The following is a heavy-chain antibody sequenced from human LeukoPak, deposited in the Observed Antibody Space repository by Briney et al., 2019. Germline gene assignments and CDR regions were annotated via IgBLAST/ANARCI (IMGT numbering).Heavy chain of an antibody. Sequence: GTSLRLSCVASGFIFSIHGIHCVRQAPGKGLEWVAVISFDGRQKYYADSGKGRFTISKDNSKNTVYLQMSSLRVDDTAVYYCAKAASSSWPSYYYGMDVWGQGTTVTVSS. CDR1: GFIFSIHG. CDR2: ISFDGRQK. D-gene: IGHD6-13*01. J-gene: IGHJ6*02. V-gene: IGHV3-30*18. CDR3: AKAASSSWPSYYYGMDV.